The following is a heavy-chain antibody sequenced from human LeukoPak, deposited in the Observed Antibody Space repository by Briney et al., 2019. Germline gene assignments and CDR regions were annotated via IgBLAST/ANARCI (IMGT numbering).Heavy chain of an antibody. Sequence: GGSLRLSCAASGFTFSSYWMNWSRQAPGKGLEWVASINHNGNVNYYVDSVKGRFTISRDNAKNSLYLQMSNLRAEDTAVYFCARGGGLDVWGQGATVTVSS. J-gene: IGHJ6*02. D-gene: IGHD3-16*01. V-gene: IGHV3-7*03. CDR2: INHNGNVN. CDR1: GFTFSSYW. CDR3: ARGGGLDV.